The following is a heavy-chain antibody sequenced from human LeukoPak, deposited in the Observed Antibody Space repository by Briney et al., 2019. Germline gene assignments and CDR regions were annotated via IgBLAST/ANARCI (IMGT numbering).Heavy chain of an antibody. CDR2: ISYDGSNK. J-gene: IGHJ1*01. V-gene: IGHV3-30*04. CDR1: GFTFSSYA. D-gene: IGHD6-6*01. Sequence: GGSLRLSCAASGFTFSSYAMHWVRQAPGKGLEWVAVISYDGSNKYYADSVKGRFTISRDNSKNTLYLQMNSLRAEDTAVYYCARDVGARLPGYWGQGTLVTVSS. CDR3: ARDVGARLPGY.